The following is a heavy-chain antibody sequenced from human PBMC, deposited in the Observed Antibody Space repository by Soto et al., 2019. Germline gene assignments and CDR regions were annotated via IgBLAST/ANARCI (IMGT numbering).Heavy chain of an antibody. CDR1: GGSITTNW. V-gene: IGHV4-4*02. J-gene: IGHJ4*02. CDR2: IYHSGTT. D-gene: IGHD6-19*01. Sequence: QVHLQESGPGLVKPSGTLSLTCAVSGGSITTNWWSWVRQPTGKGLGWIGEIYHSGTTNYNPSLRGGVTISVDKSNNHCSLNLNSVTAADAAIYYCARHIAVPRTRGFDYWGQGNLVTVSS. CDR3: ARHIAVPRTRGFDY.